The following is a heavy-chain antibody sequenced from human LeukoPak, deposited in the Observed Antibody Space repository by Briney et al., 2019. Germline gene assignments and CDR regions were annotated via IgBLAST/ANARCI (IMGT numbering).Heavy chain of an antibody. J-gene: IGHJ5*02. D-gene: IGHD6-13*01. Sequence: SVKVSCKASGYTFTNYYMYWVRQAPGQGLEWMGRIIPILGIANYAQKFQGRVTITADKSTSTAYMELSSLRSEDTAVYYCARDSAIGSSWYGEFLNWFDPWGQGTLVTVSS. CDR1: GYTFTNYY. V-gene: IGHV1-69*04. CDR2: IIPILGIA. CDR3: ARDSAIGSSWYGEFLNWFDP.